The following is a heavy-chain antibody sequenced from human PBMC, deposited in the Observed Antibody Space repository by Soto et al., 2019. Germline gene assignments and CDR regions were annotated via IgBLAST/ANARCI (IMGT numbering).Heavy chain of an antibody. CDR1: GFTFIRYN. J-gene: IGHJ6*02. CDR3: VREEASGSSGLTYHYYYNGMDV. V-gene: IGHV3-48*02. Sequence: GGSLRLSCVASGFTFIRYNMHWGRQAPGKGLEWVAYVTTSGDTMFYADSVEGRFAISRDVAKNSVHLQMNSLGDEDTAVYYCVREEASGSSGLTYHYYYNGMDVWGQGTTVTVSS. CDR2: VTTSGDTM. D-gene: IGHD3-10*01.